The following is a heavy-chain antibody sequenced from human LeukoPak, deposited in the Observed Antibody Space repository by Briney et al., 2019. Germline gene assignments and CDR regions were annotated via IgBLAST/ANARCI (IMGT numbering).Heavy chain of an antibody. D-gene: IGHD6-13*01. CDR1: GGTFSSYA. CDR3: ARAVQQLPYYYYYYYMDV. Sequence: SVKVSCKASGGTFSSYAISWVRQAPGQGLEWMGRIIPIFGTANYAQKFQGRVTITTDESTSTAYMELSSLRSEDTAVYYCARAVQQLPYYYYYYYMDVWGKGTTVTVSS. CDR2: IIPIFGTA. J-gene: IGHJ6*03. V-gene: IGHV1-69*05.